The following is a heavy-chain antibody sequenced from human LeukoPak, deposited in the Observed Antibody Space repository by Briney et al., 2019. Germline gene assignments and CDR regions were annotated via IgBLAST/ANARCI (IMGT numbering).Heavy chain of an antibody. CDR2: ISWNSGSI. V-gene: IGHV3-9*01. CDR3: AKGRDGLLNAIDY. J-gene: IGHJ4*02. CDR1: GFTFDDYA. D-gene: IGHD5-24*01. Sequence: GRSLRLSCAASGFTFDDYAMHWVRQAPGKGLEWVSGISWNSGSIGYADSVKGRFTISRDNAKNSLYLQMNSLRAEDTALYYCAKGRDGLLNAIDYWGQGTLVTVSS.